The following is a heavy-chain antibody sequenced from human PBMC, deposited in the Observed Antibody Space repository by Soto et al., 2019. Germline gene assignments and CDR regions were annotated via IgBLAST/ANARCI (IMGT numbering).Heavy chain of an antibody. Sequence: GGSLRLSCAASGFTFSSYAMSWVRQAPGKGLEWVSAISGSGGSTYYADSVKGRFTISRDNSKNTLYLQMNSLRAEDTAVYYCARDWECSGGSCYVFDYWGQGTLVTVSS. CDR1: GFTFSSYA. J-gene: IGHJ4*02. CDR2: ISGSGGST. CDR3: ARDWECSGGSCYVFDY. D-gene: IGHD2-15*01. V-gene: IGHV3-23*01.